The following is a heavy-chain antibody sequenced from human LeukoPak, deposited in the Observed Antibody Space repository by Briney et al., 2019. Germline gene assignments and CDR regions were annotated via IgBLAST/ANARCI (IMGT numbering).Heavy chain of an antibody. CDR3: ARDRFHGDYTGPYFDY. CDR2: IIPILGIA. D-gene: IGHD4-17*01. J-gene: IGHJ4*02. Sequence: EASVKVSCKASGGTFSSYAISWVRQAPGQGLEWMGRIIPILGIANYAQKFQGRVTITADKSTSTAYMELSSLGSEDTAVYYCARDRFHGDYTGPYFDYWGQGTLVTVSS. CDR1: GGTFSSYA. V-gene: IGHV1-69*04.